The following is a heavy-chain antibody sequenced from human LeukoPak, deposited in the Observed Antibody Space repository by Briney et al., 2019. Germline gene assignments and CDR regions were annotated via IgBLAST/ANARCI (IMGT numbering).Heavy chain of an antibody. Sequence: GESLRISCKGSGSRFTSYWISWVRQMPGKGLEWMGRIDPSDSYTNYSPSFQGHVTISADKSISTAYLQWSSLKASDTAMYYCARHLRVNYYGSGSYAPPNSWGQGTLVTVSS. D-gene: IGHD3-10*01. J-gene: IGHJ4*02. CDR2: IDPSDSYT. V-gene: IGHV5-10-1*01. CDR3: ARHLRVNYYGSGSYAPPNS. CDR1: GSRFTSYW.